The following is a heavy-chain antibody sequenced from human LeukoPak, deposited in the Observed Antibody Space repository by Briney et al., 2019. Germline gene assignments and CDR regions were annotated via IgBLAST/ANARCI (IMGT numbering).Heavy chain of an antibody. CDR3: ASISYGDYGLDY. Sequence: ASAKVSCKASGGTFSSYAISWVRQAPGQGLEWMGRIIPILGIANYAQKFQGRVTITADKSTSTAYMELSSLRSEDTAVYYCASISYGDYGLDYWGQGTLVTVSS. CDR2: IIPILGIA. J-gene: IGHJ4*02. D-gene: IGHD4-17*01. V-gene: IGHV1-69*04. CDR1: GGTFSSYA.